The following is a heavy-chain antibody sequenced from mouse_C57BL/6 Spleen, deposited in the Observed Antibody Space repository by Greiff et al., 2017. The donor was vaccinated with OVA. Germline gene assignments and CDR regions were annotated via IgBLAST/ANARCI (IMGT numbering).Heavy chain of an antibody. CDR2: IDPETGGT. J-gene: IGHJ2*01. Sequence: QVQLQQSGAELVRPGASVTLSCKASGYTFTDYEMHWVKQTPVHGLEWIGAIDPETGGTAYNQKFKGKAILTAVKSSSTAYMELRSLTSEDSAVYYCTARGGLTGYYFDYWGQGTTLTVSS. D-gene: IGHD4-1*01. V-gene: IGHV1-15*01. CDR1: GYTFTDYE. CDR3: TARGGLTGYYFDY.